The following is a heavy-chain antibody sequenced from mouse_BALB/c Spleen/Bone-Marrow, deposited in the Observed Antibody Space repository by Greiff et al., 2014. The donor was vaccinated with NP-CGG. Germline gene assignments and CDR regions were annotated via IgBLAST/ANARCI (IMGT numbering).Heavy chain of an antibody. Sequence: EVQLQQSGAELVWSGASVKLSCTASGFNIKDYYMHWVKQRPEQGLEWIGWIDPENGDTEYAPKFQGKATMTADTSSNTAYLQLSSLTSEDTAVYYCNARGDYDFDYFDYWGQGTTLTVSS. CDR2: IDPENGDT. CDR1: GFNIKDYY. D-gene: IGHD2-4*01. CDR3: NARGDYDFDYFDY. V-gene: IGHV14-4*02. J-gene: IGHJ2*01.